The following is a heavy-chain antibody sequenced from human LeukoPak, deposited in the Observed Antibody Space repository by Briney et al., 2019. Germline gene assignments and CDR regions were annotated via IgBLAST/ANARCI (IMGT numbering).Heavy chain of an antibody. CDR3: AKDPYGSGSVNWFDP. J-gene: IGHJ5*02. D-gene: IGHD3-10*01. V-gene: IGHV3-11*04. CDR1: GFTFSKYY. CDR2: ISSSGSTI. Sequence: GGSLRLSCAASGFTFSKYYMSWIRQAPGKGLEWVSYISSSGSTIYYADSVKGRFTISRDNAKNSLNLQMNSLRAEDTAVYYCAKDPYGSGSVNWFDPWGQGTLVTVSS.